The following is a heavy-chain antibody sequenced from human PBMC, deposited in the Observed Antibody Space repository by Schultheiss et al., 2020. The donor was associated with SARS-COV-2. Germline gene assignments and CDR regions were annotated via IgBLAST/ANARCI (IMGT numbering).Heavy chain of an antibody. CDR1: GFTFSNAW. CDR3: TAGTGY. CDR2: IKTKRDGETV. V-gene: IGHV3-15*07. J-gene: IGHJ4*02. Sequence: GESLKISCAASGFTFSNAWMNWVRQAPGKGLEWVGRIKTKRDGETVEYAPPVTGRFTISRDDSKNTVYLQMNSLKIEDTAVYYCTAGTGYWGQGTLVTVSS. D-gene: IGHD1-1*01.